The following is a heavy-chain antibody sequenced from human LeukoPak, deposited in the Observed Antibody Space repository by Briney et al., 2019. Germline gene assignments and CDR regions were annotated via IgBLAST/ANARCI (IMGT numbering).Heavy chain of an antibody. Sequence: SETLSLTCTVSGGSISSSSYYWGWIRQPPGKGLEWIGTIYYSGSTYYNPSLKSRVTISVYTSKNQFSLKLSSVTAADTAVYYCARRPLHLGELSSYYFDYWGQGTLVTVSS. CDR2: IYYSGST. CDR1: GGSISSSSYY. D-gene: IGHD3-16*02. CDR3: ARRPLHLGELSSYYFDY. J-gene: IGHJ4*02. V-gene: IGHV4-39*07.